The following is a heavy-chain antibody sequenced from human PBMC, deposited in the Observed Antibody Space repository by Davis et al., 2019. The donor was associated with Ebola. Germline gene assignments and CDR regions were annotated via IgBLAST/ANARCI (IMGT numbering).Heavy chain of an antibody. V-gene: IGHV3-74*01. CDR1: GFTFNTYW. D-gene: IGHD6-13*01. CDR2: TNEDGSTT. CDR3: AKARSSWTPFDY. J-gene: IGHJ4*02. Sequence: GESLKISCAASGFTFNTYWMHWVRQAPGRGLVWVSRTNEDGSTTNYADSVKGRFTISRDNSKNTLYLQMNSLRVDDTAVYYCAKARSSWTPFDYWGQGTLVTVSS.